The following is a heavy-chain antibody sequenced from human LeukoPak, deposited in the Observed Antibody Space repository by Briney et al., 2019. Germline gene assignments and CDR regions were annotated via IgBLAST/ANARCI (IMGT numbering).Heavy chain of an antibody. Sequence: GGSLRLSCAASGFTFSSYSMNWVRQAPGKGLEWVSSISSSSSYIYYADSVKGRFTISRDNAKNSLYLQMNSLRAEDTAVYYCAREVAAASIYYFDYWGQGTLVTVSS. J-gene: IGHJ4*02. CDR2: ISSSSSYI. CDR1: GFTFSSYS. CDR3: AREVAAASIYYFDY. V-gene: IGHV3-21*01. D-gene: IGHD6-13*01.